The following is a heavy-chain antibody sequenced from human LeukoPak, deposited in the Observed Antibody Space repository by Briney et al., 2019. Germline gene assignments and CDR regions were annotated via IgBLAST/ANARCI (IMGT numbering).Heavy chain of an antibody. Sequence: GGSLRLSCAASGFTFSTYAMSWVRQPPGKGLEWVSVISGSGDSTYYADSVKGRFTISRDNSKNTLYLQMNSLRAEDTAVFYCAKARATGVDPNGIDYWGQGTLVPVSS. CDR3: AKARATGVDPNGIDY. J-gene: IGHJ4*02. D-gene: IGHD1-26*01. CDR2: ISGSGDST. CDR1: GFTFSTYA. V-gene: IGHV3-23*01.